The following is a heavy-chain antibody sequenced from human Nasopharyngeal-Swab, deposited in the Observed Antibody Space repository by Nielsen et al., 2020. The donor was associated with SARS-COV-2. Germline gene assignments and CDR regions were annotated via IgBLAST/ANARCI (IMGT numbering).Heavy chain of an antibody. CDR1: GYTFTDYY. Sequence: GSCKTSGYTFTDYYIHWLRQVPGQGLEWVGCINPDSGDTQYAQKFQGRVTVTSDRSRSTAYIDLSRLRSDDTAVYYCARDYYDNYDSDYWGQGTLVTVSS. CDR3: ARDYYDNYDSDY. J-gene: IGHJ4*02. D-gene: IGHD3-22*01. V-gene: IGHV1-2*02. CDR2: INPDSGDT.